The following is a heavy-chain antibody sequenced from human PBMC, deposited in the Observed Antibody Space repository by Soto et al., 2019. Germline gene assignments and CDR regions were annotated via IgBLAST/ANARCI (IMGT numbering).Heavy chain of an antibody. D-gene: IGHD3-3*01. J-gene: IGHJ4*02. CDR3: ARDFWDY. CDR1: GFTFTAYS. Sequence: EVQLVESGGGLVQPGGSLRLSCAASGFTFTAYSMNWVRQAPGKGLEWVSYISSGSGSIYYADSVKGRFTISRDDAKNSLYLQMNSLRDEDTAVYDCARDFWDYWGQGTVVTVSS. CDR2: ISSGSGSI. V-gene: IGHV3-48*02.